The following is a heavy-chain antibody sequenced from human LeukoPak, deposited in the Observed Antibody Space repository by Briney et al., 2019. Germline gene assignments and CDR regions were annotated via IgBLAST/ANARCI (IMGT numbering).Heavy chain of an antibody. V-gene: IGHV3-74*01. CDR1: GFTFSTYG. CDR2: INGDGSST. J-gene: IGHJ4*02. Sequence: GGSLRLSCSASGFTFSTYGMHWVRQAPGKGLVWVSRINGDGSSTTYADSVKGRLTISRDNTKSTLYLQMNSLRVDDTAVYYCARGDLTAPYYWGQGTLVTVSS. CDR3: ARGDLTAPYY. D-gene: IGHD4/OR15-4a*01.